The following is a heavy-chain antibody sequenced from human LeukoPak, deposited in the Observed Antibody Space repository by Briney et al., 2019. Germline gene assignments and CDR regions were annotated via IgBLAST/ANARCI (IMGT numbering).Heavy chain of an antibody. V-gene: IGHV3-23*01. J-gene: IGHJ4*02. D-gene: IGHD3-3*01. Sequence: GGSLRLSFAASGFTFSSYAMSWVRQAPGKGLEWVSAISGSGGSTYYADSVKGRFTISRDNSKNTLYLQMNSLRAEDTAVYYCAKGGFLEWLLYRSYFDYWGQGTLVTVSS. CDR3: AKGGFLEWLLYRSYFDY. CDR2: ISGSGGST. CDR1: GFTFSSYA.